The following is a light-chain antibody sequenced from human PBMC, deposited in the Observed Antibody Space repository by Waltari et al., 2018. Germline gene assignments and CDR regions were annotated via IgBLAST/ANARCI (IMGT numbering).Light chain of an antibody. CDR2: GNT. J-gene: IGLJ1*01. CDR1: SSDIGDNY. CDR3: AAWDDNLLYV. Sequence: QSVLTQPPSASGTPGQRVTISCSGSSSDIGDNYVYWYKQLPGTAPKLLIYGNTQRPSGVPDRFSGSKSVTSASLAISDLRSEDEADYYCAAWDDNLLYVFGTGTKVTVL. V-gene: IGLV1-47*01.